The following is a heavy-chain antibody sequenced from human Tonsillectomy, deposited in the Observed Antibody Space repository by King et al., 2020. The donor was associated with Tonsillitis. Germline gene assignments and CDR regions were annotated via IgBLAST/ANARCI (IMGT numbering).Heavy chain of an antibody. CDR3: VRDRGLGIGDH. CDR2: INQGGTEI. J-gene: IGHJ4*02. Sequence: VQLVESGGGLVQPGGSLRLSCAASGFTFSSNWMSWVRQAPGKGLEWVANINQGGTEINSVDSVKGRFAVSRDNAKSLLHLHMKSLRAEDTAVYYCVRDRGLGIGDHWGQGTLVTVSS. V-gene: IGHV3-7*03. CDR1: GFTFSSNW. D-gene: IGHD7-27*01.